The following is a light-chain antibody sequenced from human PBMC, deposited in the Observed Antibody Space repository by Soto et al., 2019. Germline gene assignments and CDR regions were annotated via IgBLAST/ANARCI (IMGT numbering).Light chain of an antibody. Sequence: VSCMASENINTYLAWYQQKPGQAPKLLIYGASTRATGIPARFSGSGSGTEFTLTISSLQSEDFAVYYCQQYNNWPLTFGGGTKVDI. CDR2: GAS. V-gene: IGKV3-15*01. CDR1: ENINTY. CDR3: QQYNNWPLT. J-gene: IGKJ4*01.